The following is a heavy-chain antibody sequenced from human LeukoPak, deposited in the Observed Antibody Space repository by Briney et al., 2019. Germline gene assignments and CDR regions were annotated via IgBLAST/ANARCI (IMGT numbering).Heavy chain of an antibody. J-gene: IGHJ4*02. CDR3: ARVPPNDYVWGSYRYYFDY. CDR2: IKQDGSEK. CDR1: GGSFSGYY. V-gene: IGHV3-7*01. D-gene: IGHD3-16*02. Sequence: ETLSLTCAVYGGSFSGYYWSWVRQAPGKGLEWVANIKQDGSEKYYVDSVKGRFTISRDNAKNSLYLQMNSLRAEDTAVYYCARVPPNDYVWGSYRYYFDYWGQGTLVTVSS.